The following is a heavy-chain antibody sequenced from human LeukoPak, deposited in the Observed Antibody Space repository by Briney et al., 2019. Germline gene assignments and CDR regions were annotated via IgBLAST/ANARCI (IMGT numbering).Heavy chain of an antibody. J-gene: IGHJ4*02. CDR1: GGSFSGYY. CDR3: ARGGVAAAGNDY. D-gene: IGHD6-13*01. V-gene: IGHV4-34*01. Sequence: SETLSLTCAVYGGSFSGYYWSWIRQPPGKGLEWIGEINHSGSTNYNPSLKSRVTISVDTSKNQFSLKLSSVTAADTAVYYCARGGVAAAGNDYWGQGTLVTVSS. CDR2: INHSGST.